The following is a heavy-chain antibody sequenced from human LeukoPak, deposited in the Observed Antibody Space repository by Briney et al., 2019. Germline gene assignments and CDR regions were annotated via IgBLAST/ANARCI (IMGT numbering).Heavy chain of an antibody. CDR2: INPNSGGT. CDR3: ARGRSRRRAAFNY. V-gene: IGHV1-2*02. Sequence: ASVKVSCKAYGYTFTAYYMHWVRQAPGQGREWMGWINPNSGGTNYAQKFQGRVTVTRDTSISTAYMELSRLRSDDTAVYYCARGRSRRRAAFNYWGQGTLVTVSS. CDR1: GYTFTAYY. J-gene: IGHJ4*02.